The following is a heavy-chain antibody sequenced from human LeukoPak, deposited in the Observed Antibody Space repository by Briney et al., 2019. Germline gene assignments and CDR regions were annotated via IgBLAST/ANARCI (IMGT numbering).Heavy chain of an antibody. CDR2: IYYSGST. J-gene: IGHJ6*02. CDR3: ARERVDLRVYYGMDV. CDR1: GGSISSGDYY. Sequence: PSETLSLTCTVSGGSISSGDYYWSWIRQPPGKGLEWIVYIYYSGSTYYNPSLKSRVTISVDTSKNQFSLKLSSVTAADTAVYYCARERVDLRVYYGMDVWGQGTTVTVSS. D-gene: IGHD2-2*01. V-gene: IGHV4-30-4*01.